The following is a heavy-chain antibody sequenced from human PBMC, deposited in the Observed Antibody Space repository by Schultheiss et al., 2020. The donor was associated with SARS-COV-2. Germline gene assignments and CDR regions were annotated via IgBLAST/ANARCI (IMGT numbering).Heavy chain of an antibody. D-gene: IGHD2-2*02. CDR1: GYTFTSYG. V-gene: IGHV1-18*01. CDR2: ISAYNGNT. Sequence: ASVKVSCKASGYTFTSYGISWVRQAPGQGLEWMGWISAYNGNTNYAQKLQGRVTMTTDTSTSTAYMELRSLRSDDTAVYYCARGGGGKYCSSTSCYTYYYYGMDVWGQGTTVTVSS. CDR3: ARGGGGKYCSSTSCYTYYYYGMDV. J-gene: IGHJ6*02.